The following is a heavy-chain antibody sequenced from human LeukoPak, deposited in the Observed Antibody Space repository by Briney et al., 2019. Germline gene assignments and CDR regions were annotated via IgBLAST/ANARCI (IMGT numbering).Heavy chain of an antibody. D-gene: IGHD6-13*01. Sequence: ASVEVSCKASGYTFTSYAMNWVRQAPGQGLEWMGWINTNTGNPTYAQGFTGRFVFSLDTSVSTAYLQISSLKAEDTAVYYCARDLLGSSRFPFDYWGQGTLVTVSS. CDR1: GYTFTSYA. J-gene: IGHJ4*02. V-gene: IGHV7-4-1*02. CDR2: INTNTGNP. CDR3: ARDLLGSSRFPFDY.